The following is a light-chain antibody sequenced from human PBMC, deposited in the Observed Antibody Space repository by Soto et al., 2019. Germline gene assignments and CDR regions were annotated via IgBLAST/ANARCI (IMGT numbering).Light chain of an antibody. CDR2: AVT. Sequence: QAVLAQPASVSGTPGQSITISSTGTSSDVAGYNYVSWYQQHPGKAPKLMIYAVTNRPAGVSNRFSGSKSGNTASLTISGLQAEDEADYYCTSYTTSNTSGYVFGAGTKVTVL. V-gene: IGLV2-14*03. CDR3: TSYTTSNTSGYV. CDR1: SSDVAGYNY. J-gene: IGLJ1*01.